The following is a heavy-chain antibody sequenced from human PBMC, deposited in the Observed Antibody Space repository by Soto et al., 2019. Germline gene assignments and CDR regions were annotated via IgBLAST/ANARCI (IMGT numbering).Heavy chain of an antibody. CDR1: GYTFTAYH. CDR3: VRAAAGGWRFDY. Sequence: QVQLVQSGAEVTKPGASVKVSCKASGYTFTAYHIHWVRQAPGQGLEWMGIINPSGASTAYAQSFQGRVTMTSYRSTSTVYMEMSSLRSEDTAVYYCVRAAAGGWRFDYWGHGTLVTVSS. D-gene: IGHD6-13*01. V-gene: IGHV1-46*03. CDR2: INPSGAST. J-gene: IGHJ5*01.